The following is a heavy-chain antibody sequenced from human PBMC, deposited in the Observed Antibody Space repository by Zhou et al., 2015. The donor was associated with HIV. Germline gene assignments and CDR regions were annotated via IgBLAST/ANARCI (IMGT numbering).Heavy chain of an antibody. J-gene: IGHJ6*02. Sequence: QVQLVQSGAEVKKPGSSVKVSCKASGGTFSSYAISWVRQAPGQGLEWMGGIIPIFGTANYAQKFQGRVTITADESTSTAYMELSSLRSEDTAVYYCARRGAVAEPGASNYYYYGMDVWGQGTTVTVSS. CDR1: GGTFSSYA. D-gene: IGHD6-19*01. CDR3: ARRGAVAEPGASNYYYYGMDV. CDR2: IIPIFGTA. V-gene: IGHV1-69*12.